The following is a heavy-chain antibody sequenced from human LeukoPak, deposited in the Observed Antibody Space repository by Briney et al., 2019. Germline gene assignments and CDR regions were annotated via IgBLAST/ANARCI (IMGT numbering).Heavy chain of an antibody. CDR2: TRNKANSYTT. V-gene: IGHV3-72*01. CDR1: GFTFSDHY. CDR3: LRYCSSTSCYRTAFDI. Sequence: PGGSLRLSCAASGFTFSDHYMDWVRQAPGKGLEWVGRTRNKANSYTTEYAASVKGRLTISRDDSKNSLYLQMNSLKTEDTAVYYCLRYCSSTSCYRTAFDICGQGTMVTVSS. J-gene: IGHJ3*02. D-gene: IGHD2-2*01.